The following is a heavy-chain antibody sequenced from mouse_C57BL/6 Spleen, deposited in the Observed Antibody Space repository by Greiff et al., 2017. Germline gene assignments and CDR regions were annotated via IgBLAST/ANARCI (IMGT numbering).Heavy chain of an antibody. D-gene: IGHD2-3*01. J-gene: IGHJ2*01. CDR1: GYAFSSYW. Sequence: VQLVESGAELVKPGASVKISCKASGYAFSSYWMNWVKQRPGKGLEWIGQIYPGDGDTNYNGKFKGKATLTADKSSSTAYMQLSSLTSEDSAVYFCARFYDGYYFDYWGQGTTLTVSS. V-gene: IGHV1-80*01. CDR2: IYPGDGDT. CDR3: ARFYDGYYFDY.